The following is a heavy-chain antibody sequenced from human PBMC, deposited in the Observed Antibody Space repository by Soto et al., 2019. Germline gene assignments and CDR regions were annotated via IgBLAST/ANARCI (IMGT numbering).Heavy chain of an antibody. J-gene: IGHJ6*02. D-gene: IGHD3-3*01. CDR1: GFTFTSSA. Sequence: ASVKVSCKASGFTFTSSAVQWVRHARGQRLEWIGWIVVGSANKNYAQTSQETVTITTHMSTSTAYMELSRLRSEDTAVDYCAADRAIMIFGVVRLDVWGQGTTVTVSS. V-gene: IGHV1-58*01. CDR3: AADRAIMIFGVVRLDV. CDR2: IVVGSANK.